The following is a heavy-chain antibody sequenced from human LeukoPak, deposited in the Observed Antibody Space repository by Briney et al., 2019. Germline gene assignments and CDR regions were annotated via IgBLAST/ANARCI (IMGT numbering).Heavy chain of an antibody. CDR3: TSWGDTTAEYFQR. CDR2: INPDGRDT. Sequence: GGSLRLSCAASGFTFSSYSMSWVRQAPGKGLEWVAHINPDGRDTYYVDSVKGRFTISRDNAQNSMYLQMNSLRVEDTAVYYCTSWGDTTAEYFQRWGQGTLVTVSS. V-gene: IGHV3-7*01. D-gene: IGHD2-21*02. J-gene: IGHJ1*01. CDR1: GFTFSSYS.